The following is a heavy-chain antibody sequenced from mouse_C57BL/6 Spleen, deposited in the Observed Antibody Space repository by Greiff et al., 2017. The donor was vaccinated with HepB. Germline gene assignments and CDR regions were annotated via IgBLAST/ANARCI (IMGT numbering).Heavy chain of an antibody. CDR3: ARLDGYYLLDY. Sequence: VQLQQSGTELVKPGASVKLSCKASGYTFTSYWMHWVKQRPGQGLEWIGNINPSNGGTNYNEKFKSKATLTVDKSSSTAYRQLSSLTSEDSAVYYCARLDGYYLLDYWGQGTTLTVSS. D-gene: IGHD2-3*01. CDR2: INPSNGGT. J-gene: IGHJ2*01. CDR1: GYTFTSYW. V-gene: IGHV1-53*01.